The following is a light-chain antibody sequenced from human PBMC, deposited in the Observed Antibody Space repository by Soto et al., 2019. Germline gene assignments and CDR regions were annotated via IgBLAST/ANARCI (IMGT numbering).Light chain of an antibody. J-gene: IGLJ2*01. V-gene: IGLV1-51*02. CDR3: GAWDNSLTGGV. CDR2: TTN. CDR1: TSNIGNSS. Sequence: QSVLTQPPSASAAPGQRVTISCSGSTSNIGNSSVSWYQQLPGTAPKLLIYTTNQRPSGIPERFSGSKSGTSATLGISGLQTGDEADYYCGAWDNSLTGGVFGGGTKLTVL.